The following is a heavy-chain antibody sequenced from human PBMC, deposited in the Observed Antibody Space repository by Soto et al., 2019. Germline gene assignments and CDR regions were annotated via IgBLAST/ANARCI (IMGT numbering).Heavy chain of an antibody. J-gene: IGHJ4*02. D-gene: IGHD3-22*01. CDR2: INHSGST. CDR1: GGSFSGYY. Sequence: PSETLSLTCAVYGGSFSGYYWSWIRQPPGKGLEWIGEINHSGSTNYNPSLKSRVTISVDTSKNQFSLKLSSVTAADTAVYYCARVSRYYDSSVYYYFDYWGQGTLVTVSS. CDR3: ARVSRYYDSSVYYYFDY. V-gene: IGHV4-34*01.